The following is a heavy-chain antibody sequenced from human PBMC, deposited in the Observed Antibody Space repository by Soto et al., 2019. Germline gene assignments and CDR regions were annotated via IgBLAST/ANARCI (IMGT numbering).Heavy chain of an antibody. V-gene: IGHV3-53*01. CDR1: GFTVSSNY. D-gene: IGHD3-3*01. Sequence: GGSLRLSCAASGFTVSSNYMSWVRQAPGKGLEWVSVIYSGGSTYYADSVKGRFTISRDNSKNTLYLQMNSLGAEDTAVYYCARDRRGYDFSSGYYTGRYYSGMDVWGQGTTVTVYS. J-gene: IGHJ6*02. CDR3: ARDRRGYDFSSGYYTGRYYSGMDV. CDR2: IYSGGST.